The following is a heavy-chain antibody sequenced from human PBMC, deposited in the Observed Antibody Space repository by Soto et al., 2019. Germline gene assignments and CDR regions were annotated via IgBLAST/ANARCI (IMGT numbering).Heavy chain of an antibody. CDR1: GYAFTSYG. J-gene: IGHJ4*02. CDR3: ARSGAYCTSITCLFDSF. Sequence: QAQLVQSGGEVKKPGASGKVSCRASGYAFTSYGYAWVRQAPGQGLEWMGWISAYNGDTNYAQKFQDRVTLTTDTSTTTVHMELRNLGSDDTAIYYCARSGAYCTSITCLFDSFWGLGTLVTVSS. CDR2: ISAYNGDT. D-gene: IGHD2-8*01. V-gene: IGHV1-18*01.